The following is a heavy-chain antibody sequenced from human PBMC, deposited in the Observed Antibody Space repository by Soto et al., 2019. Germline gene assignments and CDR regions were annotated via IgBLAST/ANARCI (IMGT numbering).Heavy chain of an antibody. V-gene: IGHV3-48*01. D-gene: IGHD6-13*01. J-gene: IGHJ5*02. Sequence: GGSLRLSCAASGFTFSSYSMNWVRQAPGNGLEWVSYISSSSSTIYYADSVKGRFTISRDNAKNSLYLQMNSLRAEDTAVYYCTRDASRDSSARGWFDPWGPGTLVTVSS. CDR3: TRDASRDSSARGWFDP. CDR1: GFTFSSYS. CDR2: ISSSSSTI.